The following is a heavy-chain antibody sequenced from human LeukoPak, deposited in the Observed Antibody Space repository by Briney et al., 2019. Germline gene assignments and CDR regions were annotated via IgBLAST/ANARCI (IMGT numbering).Heavy chain of an antibody. D-gene: IGHD5-24*01. CDR1: GGSISSGSYY. J-gene: IGHJ4*02. Sequence: PSQTLSLTCTVSGGSISSGSYYWSWIRQPAGKGLEWIGRIYTSGSTNYNPSLKSRVTISVDTSKNQFSLKLSSVTAADTAVYYCARGHRGDGYNWDYWGQGTLVTVSS. CDR3: ARGHRGDGYNWDY. V-gene: IGHV4-61*02. CDR2: IYTSGST.